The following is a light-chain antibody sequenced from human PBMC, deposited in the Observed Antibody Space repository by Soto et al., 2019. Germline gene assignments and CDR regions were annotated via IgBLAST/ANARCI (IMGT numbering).Light chain of an antibody. CDR1: SSDVGGYNY. CDR3: SSYTSSSTRVV. Sequence: QSVLTQPASVSGSPGQSITISCTGTSSDVGGYNYVSWYQQHPGKATKLMIYEVSNRPSGVSNRFSGSKSGNTASLTISGLQAEDEADYYCSSYTSSSTRVVFGGGTKVTVL. CDR2: EVS. J-gene: IGLJ2*01. V-gene: IGLV2-14*01.